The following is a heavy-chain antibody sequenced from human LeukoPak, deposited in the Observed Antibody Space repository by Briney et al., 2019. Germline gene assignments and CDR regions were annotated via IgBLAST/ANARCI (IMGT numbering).Heavy chain of an antibody. J-gene: IGHJ4*02. CDR1: GYTFTSYY. V-gene: IGHV1-69*04. Sequence: SVRVSCKASGYTFTSYYMHWVRQAPGQGLEWMGRIIPILGIANYAQKFQGRVTITADKSTSTAYMELSSLRSEDTAVYYCARDSVGLWLNYWGQGTLVTVSS. CDR3: ARDSVGLWLNY. CDR2: IIPILGIA. D-gene: IGHD5-18*01.